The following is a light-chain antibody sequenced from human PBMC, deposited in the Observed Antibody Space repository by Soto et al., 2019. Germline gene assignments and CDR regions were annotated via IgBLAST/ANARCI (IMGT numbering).Light chain of an antibody. J-gene: IGKJ5*01. CDR3: EQYGSSPPVT. CDR2: GAS. Sequence: EIVLTQSPGTLSLSPGERATLSCRASQSVSSSYLAWYQQKPGQAPRLLIYGASSRATGIPDRFSGSGSGTDFTLTISRLEPEAFAVYYCEQYGSSPPVTCGQGTRLEIK. V-gene: IGKV3-20*01. CDR1: QSVSSSY.